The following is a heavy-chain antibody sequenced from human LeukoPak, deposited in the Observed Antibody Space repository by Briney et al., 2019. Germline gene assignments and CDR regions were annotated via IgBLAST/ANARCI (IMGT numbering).Heavy chain of an antibody. D-gene: IGHD6-13*01. CDR3: ARGVAAAGTDWFDP. CDR2: IYHSGST. CDR1: GGSVSSGSYY. V-gene: IGHV4-39*07. Sequence: PSETLSLTCTVSGGSVSSGSYYWSWVRQPPGKGLEWIGEIYHSGSTNYNPSLKSRVTISVDKSKNQFSLKLSSVTAADTAVYYCARGVAAAGTDWFDPWGQGTLVTVSS. J-gene: IGHJ5*02.